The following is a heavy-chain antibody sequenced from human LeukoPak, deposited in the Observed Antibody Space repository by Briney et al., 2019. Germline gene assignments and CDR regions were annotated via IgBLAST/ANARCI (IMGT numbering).Heavy chain of an antibody. D-gene: IGHD3-22*01. Sequence: GGSLRLSCAASGFTFSSYGMHWVRQAPGKGLEWVAFIRYDGSNKYYADSVKGRFTISRDNAKNSVYLQMNSLRAEDTAMYYCARERYYYDSTYYYVKYFDYWGQGTLVTVSS. CDR1: GFTFSSYG. CDR3: ARERYYYDSTYYYVKYFDY. V-gene: IGHV3-30*02. CDR2: IRYDGSNK. J-gene: IGHJ4*02.